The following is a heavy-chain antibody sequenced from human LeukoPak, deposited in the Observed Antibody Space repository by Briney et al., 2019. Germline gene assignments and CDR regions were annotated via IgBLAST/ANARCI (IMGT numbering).Heavy chain of an antibody. CDR2: ISSSSSTI. CDR1: GFTVSSNY. CDR3: ARISGSHSPHADY. J-gene: IGHJ4*02. V-gene: IGHV3-48*04. Sequence: GGSLRLSCAASGFTVSSNYMSWVRQAPGKGLEWVSYISSSSSTIYYADSVKGRFTISRDNAKNSLYLQMNSLRAEDTAVYYCARISGSHSPHADYWGQGTLVTVSS. D-gene: IGHD1-26*01.